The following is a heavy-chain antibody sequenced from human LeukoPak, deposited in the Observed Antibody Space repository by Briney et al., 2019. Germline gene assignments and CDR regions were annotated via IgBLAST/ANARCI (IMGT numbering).Heavy chain of an antibody. CDR3: ARENPLDYDILTGYRYGMDV. Sequence: PGGSLRLSCAASGFTFSSYSMNWVRQAPGKGLEWVSSISSSSSYIYYVDSVKGRFTISRDNAKNSLYLQMNSLRAEDTAVYYCARENPLDYDILTGYRYGMDVWGQGTTVTVSS. CDR2: ISSSSSYI. CDR1: GFTFSSYS. D-gene: IGHD3-9*01. J-gene: IGHJ6*02. V-gene: IGHV3-21*01.